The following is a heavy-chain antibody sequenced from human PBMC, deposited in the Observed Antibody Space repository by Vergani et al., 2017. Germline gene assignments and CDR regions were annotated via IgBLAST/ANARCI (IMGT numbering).Heavy chain of an antibody. CDR3: ARIYTPVSDWYYYYYYMDV. V-gene: IGHV2-26*01. CDR1: GFSLSNARMG. D-gene: IGHD3-9*01. CDR2: IFSNDEK. J-gene: IGHJ6*03. Sequence: QVTLKESGPVLVKPTETLTLTCTVSGFSLSNARMGVSWIRQPPGKALEWLAHIFSNDEKSYSTSLKSRLTISKDTSKSQVVLTMTNMDPVDTATYYCARIYTPVSDWYYYYYYMDVWGKGTTVTVSS.